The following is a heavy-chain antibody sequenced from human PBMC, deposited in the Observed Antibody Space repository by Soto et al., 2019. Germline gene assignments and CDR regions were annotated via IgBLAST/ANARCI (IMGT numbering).Heavy chain of an antibody. CDR2: ISGKNGNT. V-gene: IGHV1-18*04. CDR3: ARLSSSIVVVPDYGMDV. Sequence: QVQLVQSGVEVKKPGASVKVSCKASGYTFISHGISWVRQAPGQGLEWMGWISGKNGNTNYAQKLQGRVTLTTHTSTSTAYMELRSLRPDDTAVYYCARLSSSIVVVPDYGMDVWGQGTTVTVSS. D-gene: IGHD2-15*01. J-gene: IGHJ6*02. CDR1: GYTFISHG.